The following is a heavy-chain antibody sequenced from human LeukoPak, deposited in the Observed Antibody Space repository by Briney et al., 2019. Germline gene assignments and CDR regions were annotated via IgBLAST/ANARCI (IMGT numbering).Heavy chain of an antibody. Sequence: GGSLRLSCAASGFIFSSYSMNWVRQAPGKGLEWVSALYLAGNTYYADSVRGRFTISRDNAKNSLYLQMNSLRAEDTAVYYCARDSGWFRFDYWGQGTLATVSS. D-gene: IGHD6-13*01. CDR1: GFIFSSYS. J-gene: IGHJ4*02. CDR3: ARDSGWFRFDY. CDR2: LYLAGNT. V-gene: IGHV3-21*04.